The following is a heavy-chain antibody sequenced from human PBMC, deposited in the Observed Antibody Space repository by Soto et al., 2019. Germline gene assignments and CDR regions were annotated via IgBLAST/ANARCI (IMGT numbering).Heavy chain of an antibody. V-gene: IGHV3-66*01. CDR2: IYSGGST. CDR3: ARDLVRGYYYDSSGLDH. J-gene: IGHJ5*02. Sequence: PGGSLRLSCAASGFTVSSNYMSWVRQAPGKGLEWVSVIYSGGSTYYADSVKGRFTISRDNSKNTLYLQMNSLRAEDTAVYYCARDLVRGYYYDSSGLDHWGQGTLVTVSS. D-gene: IGHD3-22*01. CDR1: GFTVSSNY.